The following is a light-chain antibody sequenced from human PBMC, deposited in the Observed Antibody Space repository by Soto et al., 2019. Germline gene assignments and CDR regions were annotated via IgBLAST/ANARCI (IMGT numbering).Light chain of an antibody. CDR2: DAS. Sequence: DIQMTQSPSTLSASVGDRVTITCRASQSISSWLAWYQQKPGKAPKLLIYDASSLESGVPSRFSGSGSGTEFTLTISSLQPDDFATYYCQQYNSYPWTFGQGNKVEIQ. CDR3: QQYNSYPWT. J-gene: IGKJ1*01. V-gene: IGKV1-5*01. CDR1: QSISSW.